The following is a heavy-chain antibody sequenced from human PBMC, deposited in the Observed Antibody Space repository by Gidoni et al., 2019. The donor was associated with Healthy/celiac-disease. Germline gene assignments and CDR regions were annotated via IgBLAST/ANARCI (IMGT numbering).Heavy chain of an antibody. J-gene: IGHJ4*02. D-gene: IGHD1-26*01. Sequence: QVQLVQSGAEVKKPGASVKVSCKASGYTFTSYAMHWVRQAPGQRLEWMGWINAGNGNTKYSQKFQGRVTITRDTSASTAYMELSSLRSEDTAVYYCARSPPYSGKYYFDYWGQGTLVTVSS. V-gene: IGHV1-3*01. CDR2: INAGNGNT. CDR3: ARSPPYSGKYYFDY. CDR1: GYTFTSYA.